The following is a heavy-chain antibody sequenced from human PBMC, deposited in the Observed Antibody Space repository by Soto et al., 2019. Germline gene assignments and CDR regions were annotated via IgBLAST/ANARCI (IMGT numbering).Heavy chain of an antibody. Sequence: ASVTVSCKASGGTFSSYTISWVRQAPGQGLEWMGRIIPILGIANYAQKFQGRVTITADKSTSTAYMELSSLRSEDTAVYYCARVEDPSGPTIDYWGQGTLVTVSS. J-gene: IGHJ4*02. D-gene: IGHD6-25*01. CDR3: ARVEDPSGPTIDY. CDR1: GGTFSSYT. V-gene: IGHV1-69*02. CDR2: IIPILGIA.